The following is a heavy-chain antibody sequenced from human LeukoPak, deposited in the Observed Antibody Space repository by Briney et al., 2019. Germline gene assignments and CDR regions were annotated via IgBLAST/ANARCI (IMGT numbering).Heavy chain of an antibody. CDR2: IYSGTNT. J-gene: IGHJ4*02. CDR1: GFTVSAKY. Sequence: GGSLRLSCAASGFTVSAKYMSWVRQAPGKGLEWVSVIYSGTNTYYADSVKDRFTISRDNSKNTLYFQMSSLRVEDTAVYYCVRRGGGTSVTAGYFDYWGQGILVTVSA. CDR3: VRRGGGTSVTAGYFDY. D-gene: IGHD4-11*01. V-gene: IGHV3-53*05.